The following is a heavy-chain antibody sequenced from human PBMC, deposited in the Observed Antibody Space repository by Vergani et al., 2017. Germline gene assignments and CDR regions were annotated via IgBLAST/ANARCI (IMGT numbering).Heavy chain of an antibody. Sequence: EVQPVESGGGLVKPGGSLRLSCTTSGFTFSSAWMSWVRQAPGKGLEWVAHISPDGSATSYVDSVKGRFTISRDNTKNSLSLQMSGLRVEDTAVYYCVRLLRGPWNFDLLGRGTLITVSS. CDR3: VRLLRGPWNFDL. D-gene: IGHD2/OR15-2a*01. CDR1: GFTFSSAW. J-gene: IGHJ2*01. CDR2: ISPDGSAT. V-gene: IGHV3-7*01.